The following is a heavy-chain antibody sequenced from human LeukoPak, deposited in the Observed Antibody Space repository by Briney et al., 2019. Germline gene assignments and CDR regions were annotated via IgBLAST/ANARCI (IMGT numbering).Heavy chain of an antibody. J-gene: IGHJ4*02. CDR1: GGSISSGGYS. V-gene: IGHV4-31*03. D-gene: IGHD6-6*01. CDR3: ARVPAARLSIYFDY. Sequence: SETLSLTCTVSGGSISSGGYSWSWLRQHPGKGLEWIGYIYYSGSTYYNPSLKSRVTISVDTSKNQFSLKLSSVTAADTAVYYCARVPAARLSIYFDYWGQGTLVTVSS. CDR2: IYYSGST.